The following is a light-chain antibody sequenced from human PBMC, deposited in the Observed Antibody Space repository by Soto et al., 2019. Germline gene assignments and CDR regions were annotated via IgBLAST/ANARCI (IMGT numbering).Light chain of an antibody. CDR3: QQYMSYSWT. CDR1: QSISSW. CDR2: DAS. Sequence: DVQMTKSATALSGEVGESVTITGLASQSISSWLAWYQQKPGKAPKLLIYDASSLESGVPSRFSGSGSGTEFTLTISSLQPYHFATYYCQQYMSYSWTFGQGTKVDIK. V-gene: IGKV1-5*01. J-gene: IGKJ1*01.